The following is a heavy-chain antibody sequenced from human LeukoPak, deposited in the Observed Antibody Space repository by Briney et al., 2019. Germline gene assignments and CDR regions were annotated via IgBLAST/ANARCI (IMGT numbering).Heavy chain of an antibody. Sequence: GGSLRLSCAASGFTFSSYSMNWVRQAPGKGLEWVSYISSSSSTIYYADSVKGRFTISRDNAKNSLYLQMNSLRAEDTAVYYCARVGNYYGSSYDFDYWGQGTLVTVSS. CDR1: GFTFSSYS. J-gene: IGHJ4*02. CDR3: ARVGNYYGSSYDFDY. D-gene: IGHD3-22*01. V-gene: IGHV3-48*01. CDR2: ISSSSSTI.